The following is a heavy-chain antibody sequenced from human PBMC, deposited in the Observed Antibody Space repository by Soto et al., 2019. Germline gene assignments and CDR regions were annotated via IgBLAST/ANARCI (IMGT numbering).Heavy chain of an antibody. Sequence: SETLSLTCTVSGGSISSYYWSWIRRPPGKGLEWIGYIYYSGSTNYNPSLKSRVTISVDTSKNQFSLKLSSVTAADTAVYYCARVKDFWSGYPSGTFDYWGQGTLVTVSS. D-gene: IGHD3-3*01. V-gene: IGHV4-59*01. J-gene: IGHJ4*02. CDR2: IYYSGST. CDR3: ARVKDFWSGYPSGTFDY. CDR1: GGSISSYY.